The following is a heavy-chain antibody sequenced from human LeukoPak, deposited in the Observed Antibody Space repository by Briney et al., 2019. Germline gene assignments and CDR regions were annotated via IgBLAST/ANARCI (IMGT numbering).Heavy chain of an antibody. J-gene: IGHJ4*02. Sequence: KSSETLSLTCTVSGGSISSYYWSWIRQPPGEGLEWIGYIYYSGSTNYNPSLKSRVTISVDTSKNQFSLKLSSVTAADTAVYYCALYLDGATEYYFDYWGQGTLVTVSS. CDR1: GGSISSYY. V-gene: IGHV4-59*01. CDR2: IYYSGST. D-gene: IGHD3-9*01. CDR3: ALYLDGATEYYFDY.